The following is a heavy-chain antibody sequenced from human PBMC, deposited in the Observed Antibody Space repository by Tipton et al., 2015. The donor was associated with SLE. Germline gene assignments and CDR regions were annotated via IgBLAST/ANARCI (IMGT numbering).Heavy chain of an antibody. Sequence: SLRLSCAASGFTFSSYSMNWVRQAPGKGLEWVSYISSSSSTIYYADSVKGRFTISRDNAKNSLYLQMNSLRAEDTAVYYCASPQGLGFDYWGQGTLVTVSS. CDR1: GFTFSSYS. V-gene: IGHV3-48*01. CDR2: ISSSSSTI. J-gene: IGHJ4*02. CDR3: ASPQGLGFDY.